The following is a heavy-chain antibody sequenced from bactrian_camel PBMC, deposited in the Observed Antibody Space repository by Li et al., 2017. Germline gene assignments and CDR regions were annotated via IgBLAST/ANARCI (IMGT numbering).Heavy chain of an antibody. CDR1: GYSVTASNAR. D-gene: IGHD2*01. J-gene: IGHJ6*01. CDR2: ILDRGPQA. Sequence: HVQLVESGGDSVQAGGSLRPSCAISGYSVTASNARMGWFRQPPGKEREGVARILDRGPQADYADSVKGRFTISRDNAKNTVYLQMNSPVSEDTALYHCATDEMYYKENDLVFGYWGQGTQVTVS. CDR3: ATDEMYYKENDLVFGY. V-gene: IGHV3S1*01.